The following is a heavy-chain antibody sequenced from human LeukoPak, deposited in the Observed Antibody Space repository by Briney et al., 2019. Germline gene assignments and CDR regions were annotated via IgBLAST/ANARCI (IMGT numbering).Heavy chain of an antibody. CDR2: ISAYNGNT. V-gene: IGHV1-18*04. J-gene: IGHJ4*02. CDR3: ARSKRYSGYDSRGDLDY. CDR1: GYTFTSYG. D-gene: IGHD5-12*01. Sequence: ASVKVSCKASGYTFTSYGISWVRQAPGQGLEWMGWISAYNGNTNYAQKLQGRVTMTTDTSTSTAYMEQRSLRSDDTAVYYCARSKRYSGYDSRGDLDYWGQGTLVTVSS.